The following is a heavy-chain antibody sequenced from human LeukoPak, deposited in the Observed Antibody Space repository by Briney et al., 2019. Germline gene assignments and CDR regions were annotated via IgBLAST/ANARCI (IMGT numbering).Heavy chain of an antibody. CDR3: AKDGEAFDI. J-gene: IGHJ3*02. D-gene: IGHD3-10*01. CDR1: GLTFSGSW. V-gene: IGHV3-7*01. Sequence: GGSLRLSCAASGLTFSGSWMTWVRQAPGKGLEWVANIKPDGSNKYYVDSVKGRFTISRDNGKKSLYLQMNDLRDEDTALYYCAKDGEAFDIWGQGTMVTVSS. CDR2: IKPDGSNK.